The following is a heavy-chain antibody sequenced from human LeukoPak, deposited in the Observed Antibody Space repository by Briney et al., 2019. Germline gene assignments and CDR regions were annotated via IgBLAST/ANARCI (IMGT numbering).Heavy chain of an antibody. Sequence: GGSLRLSCAASGFTFSSYSMNWVRQAPGKGLEWVSYISSSSSTIYYADSVRGRFTISRDNAKNSLHLQMDSLRVEDTAIYNCARGPGFLIDFWGQGTLVTVSS. CDR3: ARGPGFLIDF. V-gene: IGHV3-48*04. CDR2: ISSSSSTI. D-gene: IGHD1-14*01. J-gene: IGHJ4*02. CDR1: GFTFSSYS.